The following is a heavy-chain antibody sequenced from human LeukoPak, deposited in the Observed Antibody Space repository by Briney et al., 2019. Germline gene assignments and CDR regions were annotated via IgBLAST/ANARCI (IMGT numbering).Heavy chain of an antibody. CDR2: ISAYNGNT. D-gene: IGHD3-10*01. CDR3: ARDRPSYYYGSGSYYSYFDY. V-gene: IGHV1-18*01. J-gene: IGHJ4*02. Sequence: ASVKVSCKASGYTFTSYGISWVRQAPGQGLEWMGWISAYNGNTNYAQKLQGRVTMTTDTSTSTAYMELRSLRSDDTAVYYCARDRPSYYYGSGSYYSYFDYWGQGTLVTVSS. CDR1: GYTFTSYG.